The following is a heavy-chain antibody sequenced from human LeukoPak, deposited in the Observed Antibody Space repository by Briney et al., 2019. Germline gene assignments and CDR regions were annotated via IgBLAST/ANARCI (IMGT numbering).Heavy chain of an antibody. D-gene: IGHD6-6*01. CDR1: GFTFSSYA. J-gene: IGHJ4*02. V-gene: IGHV3-23*01. CDR2: ISGSGGST. CDR3: AKGPVTLYSSSSRDRYFDY. Sequence: GGSLRLSCAASGFTFSSYAMSWVRQAPGKGLEWVSAISGSGGSTYYADSVKGRFTISRDNSKNTLYLQMNSLRAEDTAVYYCAKGPVTLYSSSSRDRYFDYWGQGTLVTVSS.